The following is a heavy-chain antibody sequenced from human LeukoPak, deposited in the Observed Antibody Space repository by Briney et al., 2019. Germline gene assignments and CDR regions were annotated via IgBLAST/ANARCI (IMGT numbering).Heavy chain of an antibody. J-gene: IGHJ5*02. D-gene: IGHD3-3*01. CDR2: ISGGGSNT. Sequence: GGSLRLSCAASGFTFGNYVMSWVRQAPGEGLEWVSAISGGGSNTYYADSVKGRFTISRDNSKNTLYLQMNSLRAEDTAVYYCASSLGNYDFWSGTWGQGTLVTVSS. CDR1: GFTFGNYV. CDR3: ASSLGNYDFWSGT. V-gene: IGHV3-23*01.